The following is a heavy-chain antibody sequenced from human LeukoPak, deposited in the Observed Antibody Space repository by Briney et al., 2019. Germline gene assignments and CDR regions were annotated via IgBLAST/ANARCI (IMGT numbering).Heavy chain of an antibody. CDR2: IHYTGST. D-gene: IGHD1-26*01. V-gene: IGHV4-61*05. CDR3: ARTGYGRDYYGMDV. Sequence: SETLSLTCTVSGGSISSSSYYWGWLRQPPGKGLEWIGYIHYTGSTDYNPSLKSRVTISIDTPKNQVSLRVTSVTAADTAVYYCARTGYGRDYYGMDVWGQGTTVTVSS. CDR1: GGSISSSSYY. J-gene: IGHJ6*02.